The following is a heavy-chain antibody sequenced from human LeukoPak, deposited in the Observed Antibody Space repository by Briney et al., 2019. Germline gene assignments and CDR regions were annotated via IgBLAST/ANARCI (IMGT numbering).Heavy chain of an antibody. Sequence: SETLSLTCTVSGGSLGSISSGGYYWSWIRQPPGKRLEWIGYTHYSGTTNYNPSLRSRVTISIDASKSQFSLKLSSVTAADTALYYCATGWYGDGGYWGQGIMVTVFS. CDR2: THYSGTT. CDR3: ATGWYGDGGY. V-gene: IGHV4-61*08. CDR1: GGSLGSISSGGYY. J-gene: IGHJ4*02. D-gene: IGHD6-19*01.